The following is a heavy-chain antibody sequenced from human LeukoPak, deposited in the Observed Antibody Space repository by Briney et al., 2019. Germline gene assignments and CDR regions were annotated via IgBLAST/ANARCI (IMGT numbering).Heavy chain of an antibody. D-gene: IGHD2-15*01. CDR1: GYTFTSYA. CDR3: ARVGGYCSGGSCYLYYYYYGMDV. V-gene: IGHV1-3*01. J-gene: IGHJ6*02. CDR2: INAGNGNA. Sequence: ASVKVSCKASGYTFTSYAMHWVRQAPGQRLEWMGWINAGNGNAKYSQKFQGRVTITRDTSASTAYMELSSLRSEDTAVYYCARVGGYCSGGSCYLYYYYYGMDVWGQGTTVTVSS.